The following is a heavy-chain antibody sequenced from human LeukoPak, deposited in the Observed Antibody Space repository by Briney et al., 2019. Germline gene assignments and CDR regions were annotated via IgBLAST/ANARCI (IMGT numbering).Heavy chain of an antibody. CDR1: GGSISSSSFY. D-gene: IGHD6-19*01. CDR2: IFYSGST. CDR3: ARQGYISGQGFRNNWFDP. V-gene: IGHV4-39*01. Sequence: PSETLSLTCTVSGGSISSSSFYWGWIRQPPGKGLEWIGTIFYSGSTYYTPSLRSRVTMSVDPSKNQFSLRLSSVTAADTAVYYCARQGYISGQGFRNNWFDPWGQGSLVTVSS. J-gene: IGHJ5*02.